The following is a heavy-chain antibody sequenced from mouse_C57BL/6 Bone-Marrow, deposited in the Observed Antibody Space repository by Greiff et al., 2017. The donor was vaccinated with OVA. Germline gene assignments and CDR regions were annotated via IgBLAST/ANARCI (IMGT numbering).Heavy chain of an antibody. J-gene: IGHJ3*01. CDR3: TEGYYKPFAY. D-gene: IGHD2-12*01. CDR1: GFTFSNYW. V-gene: IGHV6-3*01. CDR2: IRLKSDNYAT. Sequence: EVKLVESGGGLVQPGGSMKLSCVASGFTFSNYWMNWVRQSPEKGLEWVAQIRLKSDNYATHYAESVKGRFTISRDDSKSSVYLQMNNVRAEDTGIYYCTEGYYKPFAYWGQGTLVTVSA.